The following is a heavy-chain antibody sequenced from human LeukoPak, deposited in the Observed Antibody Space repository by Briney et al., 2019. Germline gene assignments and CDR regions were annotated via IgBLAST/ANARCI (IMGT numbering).Heavy chain of an antibody. CDR2: ISPYNGNI. V-gene: IGHV1-18*04. J-gene: IGHJ5*02. CDR3: TRDRGYNGFDRWTWFDP. CDR1: DYRFLRHG. Sequence: GASVKVSCKASDYRFLRHGLSWVRQAPGQGLEWMGWISPYNGNINYAQKFQGRVTMTTDTSTNTSYMELRSLTSDDTGVYYCTRDRGYNGFDRWTWFDPWGQGTPVSVSS. D-gene: IGHD5-12*01.